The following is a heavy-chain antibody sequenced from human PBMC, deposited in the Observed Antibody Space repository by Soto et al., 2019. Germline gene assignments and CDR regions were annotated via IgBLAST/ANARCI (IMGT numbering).Heavy chain of an antibody. J-gene: IGHJ3*02. CDR3: AADPPNEENDAFDI. D-gene: IGHD1-1*01. Sequence: GGSLRLSCAASGFTFSNYWMSWVRQAPGKGLEWVANIKQDGSEKYYVDSVKGRLTISRDNAKNSLSLQMNSLRAEDTAVYYCAADPPNEENDAFDIWGQGTMVTVSS. CDR2: IKQDGSEK. V-gene: IGHV3-7*03. CDR1: GFTFSNYW.